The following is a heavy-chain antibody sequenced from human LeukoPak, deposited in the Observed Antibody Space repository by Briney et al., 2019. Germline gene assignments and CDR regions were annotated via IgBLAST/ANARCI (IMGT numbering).Heavy chain of an antibody. Sequence: GRSLRLSCAASGFTFRSYDMHWVRQVTGKGLEWVSAVGISGDTYYAGSVKGRFTISRDNAKNTVYLQMNSLRDEDTGVYYCARHYRDYWGQGTLVTVSS. CDR1: GFTFRSYD. CDR3: ARHYRDY. J-gene: IGHJ4*02. CDR2: VGISGDT. V-gene: IGHV3-13*01. D-gene: IGHD1-14*01.